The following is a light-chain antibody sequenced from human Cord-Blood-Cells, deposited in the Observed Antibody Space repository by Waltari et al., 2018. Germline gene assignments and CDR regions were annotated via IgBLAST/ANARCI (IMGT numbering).Light chain of an antibody. J-gene: IGKJ4*01. CDR2: LGS. Sequence: TPGEPASISCRSSQSLLHSNGYNYLDWYLQKPGQSPQLLIYLGSNRASGVPDRFSGSGSGTDFTLKISRVEAEDVGVYYCMQALQTLQTTLTFGGGTKVEIK. CDR1: QSLLHSNGYNY. CDR3: MQALQTLQTTLT. V-gene: IGKV2-28*01.